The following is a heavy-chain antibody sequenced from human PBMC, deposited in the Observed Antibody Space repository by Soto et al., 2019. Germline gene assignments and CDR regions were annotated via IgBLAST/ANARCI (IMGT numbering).Heavy chain of an antibody. J-gene: IGHJ6*02. CDR2: ISGSGGST. CDR3: AKGVAARLLDYYYYGMDV. V-gene: IGHV3-23*01. CDR1: GFTFSSYA. D-gene: IGHD6-6*01. Sequence: GESLKISCAASGFTFSSYAMSWVRKAPGKGLEWVSAISGSGGSTYYADSVKGRFTISIDNSKNTLYLQMNSLRAEDTAVYYCAKGVAARLLDYYYYGMDVWGQGTTVTVSS.